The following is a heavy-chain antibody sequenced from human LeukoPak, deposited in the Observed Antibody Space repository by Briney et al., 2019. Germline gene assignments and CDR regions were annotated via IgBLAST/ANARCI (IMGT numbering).Heavy chain of an antibody. V-gene: IGHV3-43D*03. CDR1: GFTFDDYA. CDR2: ISWDGGST. J-gene: IGHJ6*03. CDR3: AKSWNYNYYYYMDV. D-gene: IGHD1-1*01. Sequence: GGSLRLSCAASGFTFDDYAMHWVRQAPGKGLERVSLISWDGGSTYYADSVKGRFTISRDNSKNSLYLQMNSLRAEDTALYYCAKSWNYNYYYYMDVWGKGTTVTVSS.